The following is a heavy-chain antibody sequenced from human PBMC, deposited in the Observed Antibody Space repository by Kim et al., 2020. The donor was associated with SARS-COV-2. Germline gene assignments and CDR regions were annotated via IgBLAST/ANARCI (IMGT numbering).Heavy chain of an antibody. CDR1: GFTFSSYW. D-gene: IGHD3-9*01. Sequence: GGSLRLSCAASGFTFSSYWMQWVRQAPGKGLVWVSRINSDGSSTTYADSVKGRFTISRDNAKNTLYLQMNSLRAEDTAVFYCARGGALTGIDYWGQGTLVTVSS. V-gene: IGHV3-74*01. CDR2: INSDGSST. CDR3: ARGGALTGIDY. J-gene: IGHJ4*02.